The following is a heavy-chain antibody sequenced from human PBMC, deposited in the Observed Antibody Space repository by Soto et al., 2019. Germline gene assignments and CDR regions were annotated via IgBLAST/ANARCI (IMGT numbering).Heavy chain of an antibody. CDR2: INQDGSEK. D-gene: IGHD1-26*01. J-gene: IGHJ4*02. CDR3: ARDYPGGSYYDY. V-gene: IGHV3-7*03. Sequence: EVQLVESGGGLVKPGGSLRLSCAASGFTFSSYWMSWVRQAPGKGLEWVARINQDGSEKYYVDSVKGRFTISRDNAKNSLYLQMNSLRAEDTAVYYCARDYPGGSYYDYWGQGTLVTVSS. CDR1: GFTFSSYW.